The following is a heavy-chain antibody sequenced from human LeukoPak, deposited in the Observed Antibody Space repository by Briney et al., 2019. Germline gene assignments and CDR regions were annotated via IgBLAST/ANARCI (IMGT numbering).Heavy chain of an antibody. Sequence: GGSLRLSCAASGFTLDDYAMHWVRQAPGKGLEWVSLISGDGGITNYAASVKGRFTVSRDNTKNSLYLQMNSLRTEDTAFYYCAKDIYSSSWYDFQHWGQGTLVTVSS. CDR3: AKDIYSSSWYDFQH. V-gene: IGHV3-43*02. D-gene: IGHD6-13*01. CDR2: ISGDGGIT. CDR1: GFTLDDYA. J-gene: IGHJ1*01.